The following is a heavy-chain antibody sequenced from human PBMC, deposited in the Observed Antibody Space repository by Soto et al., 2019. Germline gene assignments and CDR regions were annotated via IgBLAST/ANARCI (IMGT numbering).Heavy chain of an antibody. J-gene: IGHJ6*02. CDR3: ARDRVSDYGYYVEYYGMDV. Sequence: SETLSLTCTVSGGSISSGGYYWSWIRQHPGKGLEWIGYIYYSGSTYYNPSLKSRVTISVDTSKNQFSLKLSSVTAADTAVYYCARDRVSDYGYYVEYYGMDVWGQGTTVTVSS. V-gene: IGHV4-31*03. CDR1: GGSISSGGYY. CDR2: IYYSGST. D-gene: IGHD4-17*01.